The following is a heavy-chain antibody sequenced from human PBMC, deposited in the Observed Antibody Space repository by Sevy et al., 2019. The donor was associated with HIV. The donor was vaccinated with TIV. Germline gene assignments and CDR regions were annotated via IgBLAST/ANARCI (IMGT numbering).Heavy chain of an antibody. CDR3: ARGANYYDSSGYYYA. V-gene: IGHV3-11*06. CDR1: GFTFSDYY. J-gene: IGHJ4*02. CDR2: ISSSSSYT. D-gene: IGHD3-22*01. Sequence: GGSLRLSCAASGFTFSDYYMSWIRQAPGKGLEWVSYISSSSSYTNYADSVKGRFTISRDNAKNSLYLQMNSLRAEDTAVYYCARGANYYDSSGYYYAWGQGTLVSVSS.